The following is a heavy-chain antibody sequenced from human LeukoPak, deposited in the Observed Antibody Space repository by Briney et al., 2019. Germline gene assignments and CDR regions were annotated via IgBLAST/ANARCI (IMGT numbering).Heavy chain of an antibody. Sequence: GGSLRLSCAASGFTFSSYAMNWVRQAPGRGLEWVSGFSGSGGTTYYADSVKGRSTISRDNSKNTLYLQMNSLRAEDTAVYYCANGNRCTSPNCLGYYYFYMDVWGKGTTVTVSS. CDR1: GFTFSSYA. CDR2: FSGSGGTT. CDR3: ANGNRCTSPNCLGYYYFYMDV. V-gene: IGHV3-23*01. D-gene: IGHD2-8*01. J-gene: IGHJ6*03.